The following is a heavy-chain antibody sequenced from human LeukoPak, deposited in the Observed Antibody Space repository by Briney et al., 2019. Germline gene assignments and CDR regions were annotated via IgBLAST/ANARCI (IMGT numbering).Heavy chain of an antibody. D-gene: IGHD2-21*01. CDR3: ARGVVIAPQTFDY. J-gene: IGHJ4*02. V-gene: IGHV4-61*10. CDR1: GGSISSGSYY. Sequence: SQTLSLTCTVSGGSISSGSYYWSWIRQPAGKGLEWIGYIYYSGSTNYNPSLKSRVTISVDTSKNQFSLRLRPVTAADTAVYYCARGVVIAPQTFDYWGQGTLVTVSS. CDR2: IYYSGST.